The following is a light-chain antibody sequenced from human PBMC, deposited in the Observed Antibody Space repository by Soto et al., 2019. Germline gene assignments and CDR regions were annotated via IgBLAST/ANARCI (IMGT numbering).Light chain of an antibody. CDR3: ISYTTSSTSYV. CDR2: EVS. Sequence: QSALTQPASVSGSPGQSITISCTGTSSDVGLYNYVSWYQQYPGKAPKLMIFEVSNRPSGVSNRFSGSKSGNTASLTISGLQAEDEAVYYCISYTTSSTSYVFGTGTQLTVL. J-gene: IGLJ1*01. CDR1: SSDVGLYNY. V-gene: IGLV2-14*01.